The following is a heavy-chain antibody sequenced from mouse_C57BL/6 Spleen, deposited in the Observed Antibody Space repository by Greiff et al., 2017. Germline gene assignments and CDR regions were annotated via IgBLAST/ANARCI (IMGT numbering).Heavy chain of an antibody. V-gene: IGHV1-53*01. CDR3: ARLGYGSSYAMDY. J-gene: IGHJ4*01. Sequence: QVQLQQPGTELVKPGASVKLSCKASGYTFTSYWMHWVKQRPGQGLEWIGNINPSNGGTNYNEKFKSKATLTVEKSSSTAYMQLSSLTSEDSAVYYCARLGYGSSYAMDYWGQGTSVTVAS. CDR1: GYTFTSYW. CDR2: INPSNGGT. D-gene: IGHD1-1*01.